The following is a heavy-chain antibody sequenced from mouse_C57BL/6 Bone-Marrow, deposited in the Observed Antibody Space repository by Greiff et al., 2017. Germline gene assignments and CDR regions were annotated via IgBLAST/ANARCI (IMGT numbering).Heavy chain of an antibody. CDR2: INPSNGGT. V-gene: IGHV1-53*01. D-gene: IGHD1-1*01. J-gene: IGHJ3*01. CDR1: GFTFTSYW. Sequence: QVQLQQPGTELVKPGASVKLSCTASGFTFTSYWMHWVKQRPGQGLEWIGNINPSNGGTNYNEKFKRKATLTVSKSSSTAYMQLSSLTSEDSAVYYCARWGYYGSSSWLAYWGQGTLVTVSA. CDR3: ARWGYYGSSSWLAY.